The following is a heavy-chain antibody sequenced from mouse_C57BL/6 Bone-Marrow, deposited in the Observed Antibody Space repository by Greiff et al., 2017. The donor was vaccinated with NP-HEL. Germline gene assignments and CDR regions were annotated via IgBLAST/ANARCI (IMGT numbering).Heavy chain of an antibody. J-gene: IGHJ4*01. CDR2: IDPSDSYT. D-gene: IGHD2-2*01. Sequence: QVQLKQPGAELVKPGASVKLSCKASGYTFTSYWMQWVKQRPGQGLEWIGEIDPSDSYTNYNQKFKGKATLTVDTSSSTAYMQLSSLTSEDSAVYYCAREDGYDDPWLDYWGQGTSVTVSS. CDR3: AREDGYDDPWLDY. CDR1: GYTFTSYW. V-gene: IGHV1-50*01.